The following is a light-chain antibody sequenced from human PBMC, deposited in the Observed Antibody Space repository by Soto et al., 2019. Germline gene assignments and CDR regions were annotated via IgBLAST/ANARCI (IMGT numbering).Light chain of an antibody. CDR2: DVS. CDR1: SSDVGGYNY. CDR3: CSYTSDNTYV. J-gene: IGLJ1*01. Sequence: QSALTQPASMSGSPGQSITISCSGTSSDVGGYNYVSWYQQHPGKAPRVIIYDVSNRPSGVPDRFSGSKSGNTATLTISGLQAEDEADYYCCSYTSDNTYVFASGTKVTVL. V-gene: IGLV2-14*03.